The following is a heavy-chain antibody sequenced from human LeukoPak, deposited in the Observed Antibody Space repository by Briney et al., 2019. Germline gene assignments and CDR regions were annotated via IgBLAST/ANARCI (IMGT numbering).Heavy chain of an antibody. D-gene: IGHD1-26*01. CDR2: INPNSGGT. V-gene: IGHV1-2*02. Sequence: ASVKVSCKTSGYTFTGYYMHWVRQAPGQGLEWMGWINPNSGGTNYAQKFQGRVTMTRDTSISTAYMELSRLRSDDTAVYYCARDVGATTSEVWFDPWGQGTLVTVSS. CDR1: GYTFTGYY. CDR3: ARDVGATTSEVWFDP. J-gene: IGHJ5*02.